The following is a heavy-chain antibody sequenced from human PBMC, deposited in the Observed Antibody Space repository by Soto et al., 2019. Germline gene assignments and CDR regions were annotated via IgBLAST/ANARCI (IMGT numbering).Heavy chain of an antibody. CDR2: IYTSGST. CDR1: GGSISSYY. CDR3: AREGIRGLEQWIKWFDP. Sequence: QVQLQESGPGLVKPSETLSLTCTVSGGSISSYYWSWIRQPAGKGLEWIGRIYTSGSTNYNPTRTSRLTMSLETSKNQFYLKLRAVTAADTAVYYCAREGIRGLEQWIKWFDPWGQGTLVSVPS. V-gene: IGHV4-4*07. J-gene: IGHJ5*02. D-gene: IGHD6-19*01.